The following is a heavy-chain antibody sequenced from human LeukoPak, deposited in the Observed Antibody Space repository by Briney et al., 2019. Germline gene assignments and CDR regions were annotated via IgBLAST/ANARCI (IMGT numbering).Heavy chain of an antibody. V-gene: IGHV4-34*01. CDR2: INHSGST. CDR3: AGGRGSITIFGVVIGPKYYGMDV. Sequence: SETLSLTCAVYGGSFSGYYWSWIRQPPGKGLEWIGEINHSGSTNYNPSLKSRVTISVDTSKNQFSLKLSSVTAADTAVYYCAGGRGSITIFGVVIGPKYYGMDVWGQGTTVTVSS. D-gene: IGHD3-3*01. J-gene: IGHJ6*02. CDR1: GGSFSGYY.